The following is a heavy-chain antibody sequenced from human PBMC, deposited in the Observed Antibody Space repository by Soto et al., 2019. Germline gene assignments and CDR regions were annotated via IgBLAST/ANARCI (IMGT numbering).Heavy chain of an antibody. Sequence: PSETLSLTCAVYGGSFSGYYWSWIRQPPGKGLEWIGEINHSGSTNYNPSLKSRVTISVDTSKNQFSLKLSSVTAADTAVYYCARGSCSSTSCYRAYSYGRPYYFDYWGQGTLVTVSS. V-gene: IGHV4-34*01. D-gene: IGHD2-2*01. J-gene: IGHJ4*02. CDR3: ARGSCSSTSCYRAYSYGRPYYFDY. CDR1: GGSFSGYY. CDR2: INHSGST.